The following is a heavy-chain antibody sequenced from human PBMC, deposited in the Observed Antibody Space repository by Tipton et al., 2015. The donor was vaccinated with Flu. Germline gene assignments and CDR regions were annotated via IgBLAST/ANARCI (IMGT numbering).Heavy chain of an antibody. CDR1: GGSISSYY. D-gene: IGHD1-26*01. Sequence: TLSLTCTVSGGSISSYYWSWIRQPPGKGLEWIGYIYYSGSTNYNPSLKSRVTISVDTSKNQFSLKLSSVTAADTAVYYCARGERPRGGYWGQGTLVTVSS. CDR2: IYYSGST. CDR3: ARGERPRGGY. J-gene: IGHJ4*02. V-gene: IGHV4-59*01.